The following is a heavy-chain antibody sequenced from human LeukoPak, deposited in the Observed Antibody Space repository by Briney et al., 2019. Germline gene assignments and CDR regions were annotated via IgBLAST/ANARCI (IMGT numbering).Heavy chain of an antibody. D-gene: IGHD2-15*01. CDR3: TRLSCSGGSCYWFDY. CDR1: GFTFGDYA. CDR2: IRSKAYGGTT. J-gene: IGHJ4*02. V-gene: IGHV3-49*04. Sequence: GGSLRLSCTASGFTFGDYAMSWVRQAPGKGLEWVGFIRSKAYGGTTEYAASVKGRLTISRDDSKSIAYLQMNSLKTEDTAVYYCTRLSCSGGSCYWFDYWGQGTLVTVSS.